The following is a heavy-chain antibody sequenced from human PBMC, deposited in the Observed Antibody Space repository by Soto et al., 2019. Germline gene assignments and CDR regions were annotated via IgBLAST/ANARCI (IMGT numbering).Heavy chain of an antibody. Sequence: QVQLQESGPGLVKPSETLSLTCSVSGDSISGYYWNWIRQPPGKGLEWIGYISYSGTTNYKPSLKSQVTISLDTSMNRFSLKVRSVTAADTAVYYCARGSEPGNYYYCYMDLWGKGTTVTVAS. J-gene: IGHJ6*03. V-gene: IGHV4-59*01. CDR3: ARGSEPGNYYYCYMDL. CDR1: GDSISGYY. CDR2: ISYSGTT. D-gene: IGHD3-10*01.